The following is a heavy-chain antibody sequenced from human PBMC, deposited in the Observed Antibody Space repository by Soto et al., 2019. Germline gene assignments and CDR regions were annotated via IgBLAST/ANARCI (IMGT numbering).Heavy chain of an antibody. J-gene: IGHJ5*02. D-gene: IGHD3-3*01. V-gene: IGHV3-9*01. CDR2: ISWNSNSI. Sequence: EVQLVESGGGLVQPGGSLRLSCAASGFTFDHYAMNWVRQAPGKGLEWVGGISWNSNSIGYVDSVKGRFTISRDSAKNSLYLQMNRLRIEDTALYFCAKGSGGGTIFGVALDLWGQGALVTVSS. CDR3: AKGSGGGTIFGVALDL. CDR1: GFTFDHYA.